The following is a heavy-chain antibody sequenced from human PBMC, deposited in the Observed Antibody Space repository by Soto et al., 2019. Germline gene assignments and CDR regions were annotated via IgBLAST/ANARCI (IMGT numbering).Heavy chain of an antibody. Sequence: GGSLRLSCAASGFTFSSYYMTWVRQAPGKGLEWVANIKQDGTEKYYVDSVKGRFAISRDNAKNSLYLQMNSLRAGDTAVYYCALFSDYGDYNWFDPWGQGTLVTVSS. CDR3: ALFSDYGDYNWFDP. CDR1: GFTFSSYY. D-gene: IGHD4-17*01. CDR2: IKQDGTEK. J-gene: IGHJ5*02. V-gene: IGHV3-7*01.